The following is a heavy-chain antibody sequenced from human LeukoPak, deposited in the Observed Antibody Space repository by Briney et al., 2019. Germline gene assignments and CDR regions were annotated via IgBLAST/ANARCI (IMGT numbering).Heavy chain of an antibody. CDR3: ARGLPTKQLAFSRASFFRY. J-gene: IGHJ4*02. CDR2: INHSGST. D-gene: IGHD6-6*01. V-gene: IGHV4-34*01. Sequence: SETLSLTCAVYGGSFSGYYWSWLRQPPGKGLEWIGEINHSGSTNYNPSLKSRVTISVDTSKNQFSLKLSSVTAADTAVYYCARGLPTKQLAFSRASFFRYWGQGTLVTVSS. CDR1: GGSFSGYY.